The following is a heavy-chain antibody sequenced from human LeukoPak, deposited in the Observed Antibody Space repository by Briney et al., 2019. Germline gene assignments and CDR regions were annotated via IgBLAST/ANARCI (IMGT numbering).Heavy chain of an antibody. D-gene: IGHD2-2*01. Sequence: GGSLRLSCAASGFTFSDYYMSWIRQAPGKGLEWVSYISSSGSTIYYADSVKGRFTISRDNSKNTLYLQMNSLRAEDTAVYYCAKDSSRIVVVPAAISRYWGQGTLVTVSS. CDR3: AKDSSRIVVVPAAISRY. CDR2: ISSSGSTI. V-gene: IGHV3-11*04. CDR1: GFTFSDYY. J-gene: IGHJ4*02.